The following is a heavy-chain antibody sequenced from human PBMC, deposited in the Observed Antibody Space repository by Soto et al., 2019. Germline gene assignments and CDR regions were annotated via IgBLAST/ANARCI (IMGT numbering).Heavy chain of an antibody. Sequence: EVQLVESGGGLVQPGRSLRLSCAASGFTFDDYAMHWVRQAPGKGLEWVSGISWNSGSIGYADSVKGRFTISRDNAKNSLYLQMSSLRAEDTALYYCAKGDQLLYRYYFDYWGQGTLVTVSS. CDR1: GFTFDDYA. CDR3: AKGDQLLYRYYFDY. D-gene: IGHD2-2*02. V-gene: IGHV3-9*01. J-gene: IGHJ4*02. CDR2: ISWNSGSI.